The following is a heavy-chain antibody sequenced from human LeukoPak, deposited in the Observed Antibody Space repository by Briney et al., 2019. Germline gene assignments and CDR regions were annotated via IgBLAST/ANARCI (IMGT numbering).Heavy chain of an antibody. D-gene: IGHD6-13*01. Sequence: GRSLRLSCAASGFTFRSYGMHWVRQAPGKGLQWVAVIWNDGSNKYYADSVKGRFTISRDNSKNTLYLQMNSLRAEDTAVYYCAKDRAAAGTDYFDYWGQGTLATVSS. V-gene: IGHV3-33*06. J-gene: IGHJ4*02. CDR3: AKDRAAAGTDYFDY. CDR1: GFTFRSYG. CDR2: IWNDGSNK.